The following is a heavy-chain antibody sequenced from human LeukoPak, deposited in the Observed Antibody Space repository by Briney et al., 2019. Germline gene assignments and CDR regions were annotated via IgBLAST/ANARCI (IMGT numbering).Heavy chain of an antibody. CDR3: ARESRAMGDSSGFHFDY. Sequence: GRSLRLSCAASGFTFSSYAMHWVRQAPGKGLEWVAVISYDGSNKYYADSVKGRFTISRDNSQNTLSLQMNSLRAEDTAVSYCARESRAMGDSSGFHFDYWRQGTLVTVSS. CDR1: GFTFSSYA. V-gene: IGHV3-30*01. D-gene: IGHD3-22*01. CDR2: ISYDGSNK. J-gene: IGHJ4*02.